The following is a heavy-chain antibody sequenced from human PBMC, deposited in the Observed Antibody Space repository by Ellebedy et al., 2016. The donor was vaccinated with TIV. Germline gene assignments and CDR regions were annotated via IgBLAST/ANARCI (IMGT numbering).Heavy chain of an antibody. V-gene: IGHV3-30*18. CDR3: AKDRTPGDGYWVFDN. CDR2: VSYAGNTK. Sequence: GESLKISCAASGFTFSTYGMHWVRQAPGKGLEWVAVVSYAGNTKYYADSVRGRFTISRDNYKRIVDLQMNSLRAEDTAVYFCAKDRTPGDGYWVFDNWGQGTLVSVSS. D-gene: IGHD5-18*01. CDR1: GFTFSTYG. J-gene: IGHJ4*02.